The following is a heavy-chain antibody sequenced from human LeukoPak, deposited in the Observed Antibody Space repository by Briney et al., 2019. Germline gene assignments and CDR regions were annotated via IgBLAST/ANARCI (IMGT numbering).Heavy chain of an antibody. CDR1: GFTFSSYD. Sequence: GGSLRLSCTASGFTFSSYDMYWVRQAPGKGLEWVAIISYDGSDKYYADSVKGRFTISRDNSKNTLFLQMDSLRPEDTAVYYCAKDNGWQTQLGGYYYYYGMDVWGQGTTVTVSS. J-gene: IGHJ6*02. CDR3: AKDNGWQTQLGGYYYYYGMDV. CDR2: ISYDGSDK. V-gene: IGHV3-30*18. D-gene: IGHD6-6*01.